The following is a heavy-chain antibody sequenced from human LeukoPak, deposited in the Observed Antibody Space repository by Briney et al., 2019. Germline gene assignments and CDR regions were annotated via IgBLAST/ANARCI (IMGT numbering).Heavy chain of an antibody. Sequence: GASVKAPCKASGYTFTSYYMHWVRQAPGQGLEWMGIINPSGGDTSYAQKFQGRLTMTRDTSTNTVYMELTSLRSEDTAVYYCAREVMDNLRFDYWGQGTLVTVSS. CDR1: GYTFTSYY. V-gene: IGHV1-46*01. CDR3: AREVMDNLRFDY. D-gene: IGHD1-14*01. CDR2: INPSGGDT. J-gene: IGHJ4*02.